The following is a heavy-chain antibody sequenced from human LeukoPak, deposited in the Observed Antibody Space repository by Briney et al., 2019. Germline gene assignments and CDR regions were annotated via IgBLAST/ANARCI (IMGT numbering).Heavy chain of an antibody. D-gene: IGHD1-1*01. CDR1: GFTFTNYA. V-gene: IGHV3-30*18. CDR2: ISSDGSKN. CDR3: VKGLVQTTMSHSVDY. Sequence: GGSLRLSRAASGFTFTNYAMHWVRQTPGKGLEWVALISSDGSKNIYADPVKGRFTVSRDNSKNTLYLQMNSLRAEVTAVYYCVKGLVQTTMSHSVDYWGQGALVTVSS. J-gene: IGHJ4*02.